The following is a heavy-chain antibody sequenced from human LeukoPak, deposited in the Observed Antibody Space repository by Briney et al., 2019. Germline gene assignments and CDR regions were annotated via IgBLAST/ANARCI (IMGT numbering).Heavy chain of an antibody. J-gene: IGHJ4*02. V-gene: IGHV3-49*04. CDR1: GFTFSDYA. D-gene: IGHD2-15*01. Sequence: SGRSLRLSCTASGFTFSDYAMTWVRQAPGKGLEWVGFIRIKSYGGTPDYAASVKGRFTISRDDSKSIAYLQMNSLKTDDTAVYYCSRGPFCGGSCYTIAVDYWGQGTLVTVSS. CDR3: SRGPFCGGSCYTIAVDY. CDR2: IRIKSYGGTP.